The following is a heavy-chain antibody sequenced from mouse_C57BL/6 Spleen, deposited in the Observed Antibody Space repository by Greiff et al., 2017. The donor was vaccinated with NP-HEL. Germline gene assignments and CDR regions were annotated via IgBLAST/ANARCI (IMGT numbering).Heavy chain of an antibody. CDR1: GYTFTSYW. D-gene: IGHD2-1*01. CDR3: ARSGGNFFYAMDY. V-gene: IGHV1-55*01. J-gene: IGHJ4*01. CDR2: LYPGSGST. Sequence: QVQLQQPGAELVKPGASVKMSCKASGYTFTSYWITWVKQRPGQGLEWIGDLYPGSGSTNYNEKFKSKATLTVDTSSSTAYMQLSSLTSEDSAVYYCARSGGNFFYAMDYWGQGTSVTVSS.